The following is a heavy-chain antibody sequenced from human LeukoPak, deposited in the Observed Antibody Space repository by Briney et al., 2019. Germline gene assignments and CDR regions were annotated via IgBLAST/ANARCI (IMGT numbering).Heavy chain of an antibody. CDR2: IYYSGST. CDR1: GGSISSGDYY. D-gene: IGHD3-10*01. Sequence: SQTLSLTCTVSGGSISSGDYYWSWIRQPPGEGLEWIGYIYYSGSTYYNPSLKSRVTISVDMSKNQFSLKLSSVTAADTAVYYCARGERYYGWGGYSSWYFDLWGRGTLVTVSS. CDR3: ARGERYYGWGGYSSWYFDL. V-gene: IGHV4-30-4*01. J-gene: IGHJ2*01.